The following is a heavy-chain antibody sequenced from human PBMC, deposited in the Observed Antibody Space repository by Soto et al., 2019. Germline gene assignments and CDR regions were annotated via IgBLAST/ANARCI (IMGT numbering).Heavy chain of an antibody. CDR2: INPNSGGT. D-gene: IGHD3-3*01. V-gene: IGHV1-2*04. J-gene: IGHJ6*02. Sequence: GASVKVSCKASGYTFTGYYMHWVRQAPGQGLEWMGWINPNSGGTNYAQKLQGWVTMTRDTSISTAYMELSRLRSDDTAVYYCAREREVFYDFWSGYYGYYYYGMDVWGQGTTVTVSS. CDR1: GYTFTGYY. CDR3: AREREVFYDFWSGYYGYYYYGMDV.